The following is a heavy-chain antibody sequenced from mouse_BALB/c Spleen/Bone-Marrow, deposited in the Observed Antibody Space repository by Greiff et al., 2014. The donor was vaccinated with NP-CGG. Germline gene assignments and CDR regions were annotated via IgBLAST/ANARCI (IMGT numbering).Heavy chain of an antibody. D-gene: IGHD2-4*01. CDR3: ARAITDAMDY. V-gene: IGHV1-54*01. Sequence: VQLQESGAELVRPGTSVKVSCKGSGYAFTNYLIEWVKQRPGRGLEWIGVINSGSGGTKYNEKFKGKATLTADKSSSTAYMQLSSLTSDDPAVYFCARAITDAMDYWGQGTSVTVSS. J-gene: IGHJ4*01. CDR1: GYAFTNYL. CDR2: INSGSGGT.